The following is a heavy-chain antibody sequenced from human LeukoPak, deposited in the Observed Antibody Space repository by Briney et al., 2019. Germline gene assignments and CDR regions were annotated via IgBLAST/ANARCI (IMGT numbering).Heavy chain of an antibody. J-gene: IGHJ6*02. CDR2: MYYTGNS. CDR1: GGSIYSSSYY. CDR3: ARDRITTMLVAPYYHYDGMDV. Sequence: SETLSLTCTVSGGSIYSSSYYWGWIRQTPGKGLEWIGSMYYTGNSFYNPSLKSRVTISVDTSKNQFSLNLSSVTAADTAIYYCARDRITTMLVAPYYHYDGMDVWGQGTTVSVSS. D-gene: IGHD3-22*01. V-gene: IGHV4-39*07.